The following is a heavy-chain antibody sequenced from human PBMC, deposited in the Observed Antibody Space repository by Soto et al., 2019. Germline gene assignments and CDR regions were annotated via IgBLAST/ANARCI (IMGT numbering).Heavy chain of an antibody. CDR2: IYYSGST. J-gene: IGHJ4*02. D-gene: IGHD3-10*01. V-gene: IGHV4-31*03. CDR3: ARGVTMVRGVIHTPYFDY. Sequence: QVQLQESGPGLVKPSQTLSLTCTVSGGSISSGGYYWSWIRQQPGKGLEWIGYIYYSGSTYYNPSLKSRVTISVDTSKNQSSLKLSSVTAADTAVYYCARGVTMVRGVIHTPYFDYWGQGTLVTVSS. CDR1: GGSISSGGYY.